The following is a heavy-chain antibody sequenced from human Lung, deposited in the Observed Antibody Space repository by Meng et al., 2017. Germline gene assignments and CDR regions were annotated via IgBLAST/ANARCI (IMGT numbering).Heavy chain of an antibody. CDR2: INHSGST. Sequence: QVQGQQGGADLLKPLVTLSLTCVVSGGSFSDYYWSWIRQSPGKGLEWIGEINHSGSTNYNPSLESRATISVDTSQNNLSLKLSSVTAADSAVYYCARGPTTMAHDFDYWGQGTLVTVSS. CDR3: ARGPTTMAHDFDY. CDR1: GGSFSDYY. J-gene: IGHJ4*02. V-gene: IGHV4-34*01. D-gene: IGHD4-11*01.